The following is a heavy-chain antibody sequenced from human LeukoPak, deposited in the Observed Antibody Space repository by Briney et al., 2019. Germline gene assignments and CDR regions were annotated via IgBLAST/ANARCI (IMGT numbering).Heavy chain of an antibody. J-gene: IGHJ4*02. CDR1: GGSISSYY. Sequence: SETLSLTCTVSGGSISSYYWSWIRQPPGKGLEWLGYIYYSGSTNYNPSLKSRVTISVDTSKNQFSLKLSSVTAADTAVYYCARGGIAVAGDFDYWGQGTLVTVSS. V-gene: IGHV4-59*12. CDR2: IYYSGST. D-gene: IGHD6-19*01. CDR3: ARGGIAVAGDFDY.